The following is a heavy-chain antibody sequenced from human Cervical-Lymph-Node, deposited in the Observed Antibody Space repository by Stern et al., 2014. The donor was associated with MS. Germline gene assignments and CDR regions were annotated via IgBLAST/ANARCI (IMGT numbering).Heavy chain of an antibody. V-gene: IGHV1-2*06. CDR1: GYTFNGYY. J-gene: IGHJ6*02. CDR3: ARSLNWNDVEDYHYGLDV. D-gene: IGHD1-1*01. CDR2: INPNSGDT. Sequence: VQLVQSGAEVKKPGASVKVPCKASGYTFNGYYLHWVRQAPGQGLEWMGRINPNSGDTKYAQNFQDRVTMTRDTSISTAYMELSRLRSDDTAVYYCARSLNWNDVEDYHYGLDVWGQGTTVAVSS.